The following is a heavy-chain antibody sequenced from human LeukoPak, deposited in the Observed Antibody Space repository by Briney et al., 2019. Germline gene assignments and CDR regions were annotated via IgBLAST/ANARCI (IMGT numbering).Heavy chain of an antibody. CDR3: ARATTVVRKGGNYYYGMDV. Sequence: ASVKVSCKASGGTFSSYAISWVRQAPGQGLEWMGGIIPIFGTANYAQKFQGRVTITADESTSTAYMELSSLRSEDTAVYYCARATTVVRKGGNYYYGMDVWGQGTTVTVSS. V-gene: IGHV1-69*13. CDR1: GGTFSSYA. D-gene: IGHD4-23*01. J-gene: IGHJ6*02. CDR2: IIPIFGTA.